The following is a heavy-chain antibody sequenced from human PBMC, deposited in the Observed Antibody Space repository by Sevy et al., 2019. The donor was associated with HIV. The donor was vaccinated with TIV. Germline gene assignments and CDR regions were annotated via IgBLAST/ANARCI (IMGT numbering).Heavy chain of an antibody. V-gene: IGHV3-7*03. CDR2: IKQDGSDK. D-gene: IGHD2-8*01. J-gene: IGHJ5*02. CDR3: ASPGTKGFDP. Sequence: ASVKVSCKVSGYTLTELSMHWVRQAPGKGLEWVANIKQDGSDKYYVDSVKGRFTISRDNAKNSLYLQMNSLRVEDTAVYYCASPGTKGFDPWGQGTLVTVSS. CDR1: GYTLTELS.